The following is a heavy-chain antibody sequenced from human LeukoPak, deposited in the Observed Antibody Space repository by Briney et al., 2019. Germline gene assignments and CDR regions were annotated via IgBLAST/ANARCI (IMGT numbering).Heavy chain of an antibody. J-gene: IGHJ4*02. CDR1: GFTFSSYA. V-gene: IGHV3-30*04. Sequence: GRSLRLSCAASGFTFSSYAMHWVRQAPGKGLEWVAVISYDGSNKYYADSVKGRFTISRDNSKNTLYLQMNSLRAEDTAVYYCARVYGDVDYWGQGTLVTASS. CDR3: ARVYGDVDY. CDR2: ISYDGSNK. D-gene: IGHD4-17*01.